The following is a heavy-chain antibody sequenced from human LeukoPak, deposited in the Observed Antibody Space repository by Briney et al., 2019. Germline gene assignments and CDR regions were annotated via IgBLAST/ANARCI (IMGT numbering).Heavy chain of an antibody. J-gene: IGHJ4*02. CDR1: GYTFTSYA. V-gene: IGHV1-3*01. D-gene: IGHD3-10*01. CDR3: ARDGGSYYGSGSHPTIFNY. Sequence: RASVKVSCKASGYTFTSYAMHWVRQAPGQRLEWMGWINAGNGNTKYSQKFQGRVTITRDTSASTAYTELSSLRSEDTAVYYCARDGGSYYGSGSHPTIFNYWGQGTLVTVSS. CDR2: INAGNGNT.